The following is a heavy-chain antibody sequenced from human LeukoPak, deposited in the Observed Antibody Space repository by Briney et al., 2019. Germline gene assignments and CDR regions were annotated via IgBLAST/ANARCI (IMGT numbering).Heavy chain of an antibody. CDR3: VTRQNYYGSGSSFDY. Sequence: GGSLRLSCSASGFTFSSYAMHWVRQAPGKGLEYVSAISSNGGSTYYADSVKGRFTISRVNSKNTLYLQMSSPRAEDTAVYYCVTRQNYYGSGSSFDYWGQGTLVTVSS. D-gene: IGHD3-10*01. CDR2: ISSNGGST. V-gene: IGHV3-64D*06. J-gene: IGHJ4*02. CDR1: GFTFSSYA.